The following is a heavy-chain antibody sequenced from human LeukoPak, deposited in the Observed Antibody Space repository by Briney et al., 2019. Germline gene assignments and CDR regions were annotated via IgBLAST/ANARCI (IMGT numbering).Heavy chain of an antibody. CDR3: ARAGNYYGDYDY. CDR1: GFTFRAYS. D-gene: IGHD4-17*01. J-gene: IGHJ4*02. CDR2: ISGSGSIT. V-gene: IGHV3-23*01. Sequence: GGSLRLSCAASGFTFRAYSMNWVRQAPGKGLEWVSTISGSGSITYYADSVKGRFTISRDNSRNTLYLQMNSLRADDTAVYYCARAGNYYGDYDYWGQGTLVTVSS.